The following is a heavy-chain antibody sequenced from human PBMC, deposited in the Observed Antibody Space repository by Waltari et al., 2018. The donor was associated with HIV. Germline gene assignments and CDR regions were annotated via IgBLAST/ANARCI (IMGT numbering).Heavy chain of an antibody. CDR1: GYTFTGYY. D-gene: IGHD2-15*01. Sequence: QVQLVQSGAEVKKPGASVKVSCKASGYTFTGYYMHWVRQAPGQGLEWMGWINPDSGGTKCAQKFQGRVTMTRDTSISTAYMELSRLRSDDTAVYYCARDICNGGSCYSYYFDYWGQGTLVTVSS. CDR3: ARDICNGGSCYSYYFDY. CDR2: INPDSGGT. J-gene: IGHJ4*02. V-gene: IGHV1-2*02.